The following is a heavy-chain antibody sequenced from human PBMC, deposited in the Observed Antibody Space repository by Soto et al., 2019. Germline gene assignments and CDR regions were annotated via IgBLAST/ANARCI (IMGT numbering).Heavy chain of an antibody. Sequence: QVQLQQWGAGLLKPSETLSLTCAVYGGSFSGYYWSWIRQPPGKGLEWIGEINHSGSTNYNPSLKRRVTIAXXTXKXXFPLTLSSVTAADSAVYCCASRSFPGWIVVVLYDYWGQGTLVTVAS. V-gene: IGHV4-34*01. J-gene: IGHJ4*02. CDR3: ASRSFPGWIVVVLYDY. CDR1: GGSFSGYY. CDR2: INHSGST. D-gene: IGHD3-22*01.